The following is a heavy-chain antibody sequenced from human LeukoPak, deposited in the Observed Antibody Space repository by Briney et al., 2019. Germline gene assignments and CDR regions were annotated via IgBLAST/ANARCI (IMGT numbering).Heavy chain of an antibody. D-gene: IGHD3-10*01. Sequence: GASVKVSCKVSGYTLTELSMHWVRQAPGKGLEWMGGFDPEDGETIYAQKFQGRVTMTEDTSTDTAYMELSSLRSEDMAVYYCATGGSGSYVIDYWGQGTLVTVSS. CDR3: ATGGSGSYVIDY. CDR2: FDPEDGET. CDR1: GYTLTELS. V-gene: IGHV1-24*01. J-gene: IGHJ4*02.